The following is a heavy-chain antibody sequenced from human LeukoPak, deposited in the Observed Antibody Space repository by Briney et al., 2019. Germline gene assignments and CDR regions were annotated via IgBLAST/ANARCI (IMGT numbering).Heavy chain of an antibody. D-gene: IGHD3-10*01. J-gene: IGHJ3*02. CDR3: ARGDGEAFDI. Sequence: PSETLSLTCAVYGGSFSGYYWSWIRQPPGKGLEWIGEINHSGSTNYNPSLKSRVTISADTSKNQFSLKLSSVTAADTAVYYCARGDGEAFDIWGQGTMVTVSS. CDR2: INHSGST. CDR1: GGSFSGYY. V-gene: IGHV4-34*01.